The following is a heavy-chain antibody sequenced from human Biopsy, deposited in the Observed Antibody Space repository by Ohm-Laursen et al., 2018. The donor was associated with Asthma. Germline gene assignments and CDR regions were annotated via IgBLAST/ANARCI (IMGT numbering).Heavy chain of an antibody. V-gene: IGHV1-18*01. CDR3: ARHPYNFGGFDY. CDR2: ISVHNGDT. Sequence: ASVKVSCKVSDYIFPRYYISWVRQAPGEGLEWMGWISVHNGDTKYAQKFQGRISLTSDTSTGTSYMDLRSLRSDDTAVYYCARHPYNFGGFDYWGQGSLVLVSS. CDR1: DYIFPRYY. D-gene: IGHD5-24*01. J-gene: IGHJ4*02.